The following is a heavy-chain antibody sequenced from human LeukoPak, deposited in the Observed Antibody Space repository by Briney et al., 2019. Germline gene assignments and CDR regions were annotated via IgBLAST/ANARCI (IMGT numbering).Heavy chain of an antibody. D-gene: IGHD1-26*01. CDR2: IYYSGST. J-gene: IGHJ4*02. CDR3: ARVGAPYYFDY. V-gene: IGHV4-59*08. Sequence: SETLSLTCTVSGGSISSYYWSWIRQPPGKGLEWIGYIYYSGSTNYNPSLKSRVTISVDTSKNQFSLKLSSVTAADTAVYYCARVGAPYYFDYWGQGTLVTVSS. CDR1: GGSISSYY.